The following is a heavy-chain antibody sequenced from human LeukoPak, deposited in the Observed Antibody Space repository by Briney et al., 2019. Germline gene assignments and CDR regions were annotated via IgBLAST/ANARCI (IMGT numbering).Heavy chain of an antibody. CDR3: ARAENQDSSGYYFSRTPSVYFDY. J-gene: IGHJ4*02. V-gene: IGHV4-59*01. CDR1: GGSISSYY. CDR2: IYYSGST. D-gene: IGHD3-22*01. Sequence: PSETLSLTCTVSGGSISSYYWSWIRQPPGKGLEWIRYIYYSGSTNYNPSLKSRVTISVDTSKNQFSLKLSSVTAADTAVYYCARAENQDSSGYYFSRTPSVYFDYWGQGTLVTVSS.